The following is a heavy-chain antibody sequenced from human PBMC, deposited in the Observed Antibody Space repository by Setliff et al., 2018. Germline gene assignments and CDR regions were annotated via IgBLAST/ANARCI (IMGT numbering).Heavy chain of an antibody. CDR1: GYAFTDNY. D-gene: IGHD3-16*01. CDR3: ARSDHLVVDGFDV. V-gene: IGHV1-2*04. CDR2: INPKTGGT. J-gene: IGHJ3*01. Sequence: ASVKVSCKTSGYAFTDNYIHWVRQAPGQGLEWMGWINPKTGGTNLAQKFQGWVDRNRDTSSTTADKELSRLTYDDMAVYFCARSDHLVVDGFDVWGQGTMVTVSS.